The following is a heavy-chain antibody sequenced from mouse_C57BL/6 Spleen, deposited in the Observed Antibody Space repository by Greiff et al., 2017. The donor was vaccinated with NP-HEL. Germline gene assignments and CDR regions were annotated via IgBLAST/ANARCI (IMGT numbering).Heavy chain of an antibody. V-gene: IGHV1-81*01. D-gene: IGHD2-13*01. Sequence: QVQLQQSGAELARPGASVKLSCKASGYNFTSYGISWVKQRTGQGLEGIGEIYPRRGNTYYNGKFKGTATPAADTSSSTAFMLLRILTSEDSAVYCCARGTTFDVWGTGTTLTVSS. CDR1: GYNFTSYG. J-gene: IGHJ1*03. CDR3: ARGTTFDV. CDR2: IYPRRGNT.